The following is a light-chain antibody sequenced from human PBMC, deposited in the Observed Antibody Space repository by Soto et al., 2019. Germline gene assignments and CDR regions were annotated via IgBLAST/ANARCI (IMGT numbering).Light chain of an antibody. Sequence: QSVLTQPASVSGAPGQRVTISCSWTTSNIGAGYDVHWYHQLPGTAPKLLIFGNNNRPSGVPARFSASRSGTSASLAITGLQAEDEADYYCQSFDTNLRGSVFGGGTKLTVL. CDR2: GNN. CDR1: TSNIGAGYD. V-gene: IGLV1-40*01. J-gene: IGLJ3*02. CDR3: QSFDTNLRGSV.